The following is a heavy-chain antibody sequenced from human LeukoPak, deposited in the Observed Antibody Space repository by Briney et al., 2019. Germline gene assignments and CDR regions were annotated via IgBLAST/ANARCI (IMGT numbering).Heavy chain of an antibody. Sequence: GGSLRLSCVASGFTFGKYWMSWVRQAPGKGLESKTNIKLERSEKNYMDSVKGLFTISRDNAKNSLYLQMNSLRAEDTAVFYCARDQYDTWSRRGNFDSWGQGTLVIVSS. D-gene: IGHD3-3*01. CDR1: GFTFGKYW. V-gene: IGHV3-7*03. J-gene: IGHJ4*02. CDR3: ARDQYDTWSRRGNFDS. CDR2: IKLERSEK.